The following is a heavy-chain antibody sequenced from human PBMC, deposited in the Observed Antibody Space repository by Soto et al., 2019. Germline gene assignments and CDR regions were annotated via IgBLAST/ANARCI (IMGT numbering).Heavy chain of an antibody. J-gene: IGHJ6*02. D-gene: IGHD2-2*03. CDR2: ISGSDGKT. V-gene: IGHV3-23*01. Sequence: LRLSCAASGFSFGSYALSWVRQAPGKGLEWVSTISGSDGKTFYADSVKGRFSISRDTSQNTLYLQMNSLRADDTAIYYCVKGGYCSSTSCSYYYYYGMDVWGQGTTVTVSS. CDR1: GFSFGSYA. CDR3: VKGGYCSSTSCSYYYYYGMDV.